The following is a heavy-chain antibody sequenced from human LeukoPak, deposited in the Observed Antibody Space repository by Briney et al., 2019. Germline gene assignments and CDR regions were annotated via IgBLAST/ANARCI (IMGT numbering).Heavy chain of an antibody. CDR2: IKSKTDSATT. D-gene: IGHD5-12*01. J-gene: IGHJ4*02. CDR1: GFTFSNAW. V-gene: IGHV3-15*01. CDR3: WSIIVTTINDRDY. Sequence: GGSLRLSCAASGFTFSNAWMYWVRQAPGKGLEWVGRIKSKTDSATTDYAAPVKGRFTISRDDSKNTLFLQMSSLKTEDTAVYYCWSIIVTTINDRDYWGQGTLVTVSS.